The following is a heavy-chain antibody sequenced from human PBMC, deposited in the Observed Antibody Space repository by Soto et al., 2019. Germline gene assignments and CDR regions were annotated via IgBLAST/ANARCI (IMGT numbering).Heavy chain of an antibody. D-gene: IGHD5-12*01. CDR1: GFTFSSYG. CDR3: AKEMATIPSSNYYYYYGMDV. V-gene: IGHV3-30*18. Sequence: GGSLRLSCPASGFTFSSYGMHWVRQAPGKGLEWVAVISYDGSNKYYADSVKGRFTISRDNSKNTLYLQMNSLRAEDTAVYYCAKEMATIPSSNYYYYYGMDVWGQGTTGTVSS. J-gene: IGHJ6*02. CDR2: ISYDGSNK.